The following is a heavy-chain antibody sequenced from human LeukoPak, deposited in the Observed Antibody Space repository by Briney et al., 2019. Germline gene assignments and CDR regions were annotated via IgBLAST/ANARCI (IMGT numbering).Heavy chain of an antibody. V-gene: IGHV3-7*05. J-gene: IGHJ4*02. CDR3: ARGLNWAFDY. CDR1: GFTFSNYW. Sequence: PGGSLRVSCAASGFTFSNYWMSWVRQAPGIGLEWVANIKQDGSEQYYADSVKGRFTVSRDNAKNSVHLQMINLRAEDTAVYYCARGLNWAFDYWGQGTLVTVSS. D-gene: IGHD3-16*01. CDR2: IKQDGSEQ.